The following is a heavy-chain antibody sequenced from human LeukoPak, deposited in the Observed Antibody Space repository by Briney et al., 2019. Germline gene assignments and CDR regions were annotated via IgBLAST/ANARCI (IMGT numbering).Heavy chain of an antibody. CDR2: ISSTASSI. J-gene: IGHJ4*02. CDR1: EFTFSSYS. CDR3: ARDMPSSWAGTGFDFDY. V-gene: IGHV3-48*04. Sequence: HTGGSLRLSCAASEFTFSSYSMGWVRQAPGKGLEWVSYISSTASSIYYADSVKGRFTISRDNAKNSLYLQMNSLRAEDTAVYYCARDMPSSWAGTGFDFDYWGQGTLVTVSS. D-gene: IGHD2-2*01.